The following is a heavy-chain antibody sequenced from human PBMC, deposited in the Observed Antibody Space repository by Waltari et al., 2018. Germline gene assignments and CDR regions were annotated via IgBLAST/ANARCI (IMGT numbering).Heavy chain of an antibody. Sequence: QVQLVESGGGVVQPGRSLRLACAAAGFTIHNYDLHRVRQAPGKGLEWVAIISYDGSNQFYADSVKGRFTLSRDNSRNTLYLQMNSLRAEDTAVYYCAGQPWTLVMSEPLDYWGQGTLVTVSS. J-gene: IGHJ4*02. D-gene: IGHD2-21*01. CDR1: GFTIHNYD. CDR2: ISYDGSNQ. V-gene: IGHV3-30-3*01. CDR3: AGQPWTLVMSEPLDY.